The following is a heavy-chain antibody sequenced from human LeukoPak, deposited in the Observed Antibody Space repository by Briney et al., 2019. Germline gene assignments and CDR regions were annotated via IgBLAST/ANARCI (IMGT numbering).Heavy chain of an antibody. CDR1: GGSFSGYY. Sequence: SETLSLTCAVYGGSFSGYYWSWIRQPPGRGLEWIGEINHSGSTNYNPSLKSRVTISVDTSKNQFSLKLSSVTAADTAVYYCARATYCSGDSCYSGIFDYWGQGTLVTVSS. CDR2: INHSGST. V-gene: IGHV4-34*01. D-gene: IGHD2-15*01. CDR3: ARATYCSGDSCYSGIFDY. J-gene: IGHJ4*02.